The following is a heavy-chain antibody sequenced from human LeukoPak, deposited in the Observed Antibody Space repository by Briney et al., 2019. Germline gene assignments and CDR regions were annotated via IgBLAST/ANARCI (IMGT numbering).Heavy chain of an antibody. V-gene: IGHV3-23*01. CDR2: ISISGTKT. Sequence: GGSLRLSCAASDFDFSSHAMTWVRQAPGKGLEWVSAISISGTKTYYGDSVKGRFIISRDNSKNTLYLQMNSLRVEDTAVYYCAKQLGYCSDGSCYFPYWGQGTLVTVSS. D-gene: IGHD2-15*01. J-gene: IGHJ4*02. CDR3: AKQLGYCSDGSCYFPY. CDR1: DFDFSSHA.